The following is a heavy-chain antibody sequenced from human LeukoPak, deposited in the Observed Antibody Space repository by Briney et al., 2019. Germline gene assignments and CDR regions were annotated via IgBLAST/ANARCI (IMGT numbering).Heavy chain of an antibody. Sequence: GGSLRLSCAASGLTFSNYAMNWVRQASGRGLEWVSGITDSGRKTYYADSVKGRFTISRDNAKNSLYLQMNSLRAEDTAVYYCAREAYDFWSGYSPDYWGQGTLVTVSS. V-gene: IGHV3-23*01. CDR2: ITDSGRKT. CDR1: GLTFSNYA. J-gene: IGHJ4*02. D-gene: IGHD3-3*01. CDR3: AREAYDFWSGYSPDY.